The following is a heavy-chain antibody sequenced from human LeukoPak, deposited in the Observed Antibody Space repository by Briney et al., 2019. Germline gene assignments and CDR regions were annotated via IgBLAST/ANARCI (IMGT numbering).Heavy chain of an antibody. V-gene: IGHV3-48*01. Sequence: PGGSLRLSCAASGFTFSSYEMNWVRQAPGKGLEWVSYISSSSSTIYYADSVKGRFTISRDNAKNSLYLQMNSLRAEDTAVYYCARDPEAASYDSSGYMDVWGKGTTVTVSS. D-gene: IGHD3-22*01. CDR2: ISSSSSTI. CDR1: GFTFSSYE. J-gene: IGHJ6*04. CDR3: ARDPEAASYDSSGYMDV.